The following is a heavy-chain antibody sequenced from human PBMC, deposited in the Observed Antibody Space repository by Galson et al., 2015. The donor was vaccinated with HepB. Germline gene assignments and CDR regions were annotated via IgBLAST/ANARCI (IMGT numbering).Heavy chain of an antibody. Sequence: SLRLSCAASGFTSSNYGMHWVRQAPGKGLEWVAPISYDESNKYYVDSVKGRFTISRDNSKNTLYLQMNSLRAEDTAVFYCAKARSSMDTNMTPGYFDYWGQGTLVTVSS. CDR3: AKARSSMDTNMTPGYFDY. D-gene: IGHD5-18*01. J-gene: IGHJ4*02. V-gene: IGHV3-30*18. CDR2: ISYDESNK. CDR1: GFTSSNYG.